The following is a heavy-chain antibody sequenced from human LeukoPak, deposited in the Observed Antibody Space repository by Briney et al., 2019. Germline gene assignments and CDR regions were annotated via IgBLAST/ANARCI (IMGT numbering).Heavy chain of an antibody. V-gene: IGHV4-4*09. J-gene: IGHJ5*02. CDR1: GGSISSYY. CDR2: IYTSGST. CDR3: ARHYYGSGSYYWWGFDP. D-gene: IGHD3-10*01. Sequence: SETLSLTCAASGGSISSYYRSWVRQPPGKGLEWIAYIYTSGSTNYNPSLKSRVTISVYTSKNKFSLKLSSVTAADTAVYYCARHYYGSGSYYWWGFDPWGQGTLVTVSS.